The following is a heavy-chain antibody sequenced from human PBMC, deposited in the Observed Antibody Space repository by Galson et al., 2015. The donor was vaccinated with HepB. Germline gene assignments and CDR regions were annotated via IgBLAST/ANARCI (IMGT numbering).Heavy chain of an antibody. D-gene: IGHD3-9*01. V-gene: IGHV3-30-3*01. J-gene: IGHJ6*02. CDR3: ARDGSYDLFPSPYGMDV. CDR1: GFTFSSYA. CDR2: ISYDGSNK. Sequence: SLRLSCAASGFTFSSYAMHWVRQAPGKGLEWVAVISYDGSNKYYADSVKGRFTISRDNSKNTLYLQMNSLRAEDTAVYYCARDGSYDLFPSPYGMDVWGQGTTVTVSS.